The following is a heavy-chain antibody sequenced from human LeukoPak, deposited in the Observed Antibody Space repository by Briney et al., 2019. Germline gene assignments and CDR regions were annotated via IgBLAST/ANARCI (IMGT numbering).Heavy chain of an antibody. CDR1: GFTFSSYW. Sequence: PGGSLRLSCAASGFTFSSYWMHWVRQAPGKGLVWVSRINSDGSSTSYADSVKGRFTISRDNAKNTLYLQMNSLRAEDTAVYYCASIAVAGTSRLDYYYYGMDVWGQGTTVTVSS. CDR2: INSDGSST. J-gene: IGHJ6*02. D-gene: IGHD6-19*01. CDR3: ASIAVAGTSRLDYYYYGMDV. V-gene: IGHV3-74*01.